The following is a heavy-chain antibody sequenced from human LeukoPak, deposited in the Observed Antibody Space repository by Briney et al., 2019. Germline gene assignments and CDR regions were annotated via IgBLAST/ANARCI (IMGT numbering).Heavy chain of an antibody. Sequence: TSSETLSLTCTVSGYFISSGYYWGWIRQPPGKGLEWIGSIYHSGSTNYNPSLKSRVTISVDTSKNQFSLKLSSVTAADTAVYYCARLHHYYDDWFDPWGQGTLVTVSS. CDR3: ARLHHYYDDWFDP. J-gene: IGHJ5*02. V-gene: IGHV4-38-2*02. CDR2: IYHSGST. CDR1: GYFISSGYY. D-gene: IGHD3-22*01.